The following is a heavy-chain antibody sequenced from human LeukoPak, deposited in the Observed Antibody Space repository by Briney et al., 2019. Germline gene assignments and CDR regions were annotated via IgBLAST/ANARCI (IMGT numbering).Heavy chain of an antibody. CDR1: GFTVSSNH. J-gene: IGHJ5*02. D-gene: IGHD4-23*01. Sequence: GGSLRLSCAASGFTVSSNHMSWLRQAPGRGLEWVSVIYSGGSTYYADSVKGRFTISRDNSKNTLYLQMNSLRVEDTAVYYCTDAVAAWGQGALVTVSS. CDR2: IYSGGST. CDR3: TDAVAA. V-gene: IGHV3-66*02.